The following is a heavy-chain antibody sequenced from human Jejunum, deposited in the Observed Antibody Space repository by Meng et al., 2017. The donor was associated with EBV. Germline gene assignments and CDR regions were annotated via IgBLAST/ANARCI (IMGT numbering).Heavy chain of an antibody. CDR2: INEDGTHT. CDR1: GYTFSNNW. V-gene: IGHV3-74*01. Sequence: VPVVRSWGRLVQRGGSLRLSSVGSGYTFSNNWMHWVRQTPGKGLVWVSRINEDGTHTDYADSVKGRFTISRDNAKNTLTLQMNSLRVEDTAVYYCSRDLRGPFDYWGQGTLVTVSS. J-gene: IGHJ4*02. D-gene: IGHD3-16*01. CDR3: SRDLRGPFDY.